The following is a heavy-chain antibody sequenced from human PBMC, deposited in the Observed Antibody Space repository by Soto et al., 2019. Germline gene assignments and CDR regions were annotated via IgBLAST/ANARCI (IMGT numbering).Heavy chain of an antibody. CDR2: IDPNVGGGT. Sequence: QVHLVQSGAGVRQPGASVTLSCKASGFTFIGHYVHWVRQAPGQGLEWLGWIDPNVGGGTVYAQKFQGWVSRTADTSTSVAHMDLSSLGGDDTAVYFCVGSRTGALDYWGPGALVTVSS. V-gene: IGHV1-2*04. D-gene: IGHD7-27*01. CDR1: GFTFIGHY. CDR3: VGSRTGALDY. J-gene: IGHJ4*02.